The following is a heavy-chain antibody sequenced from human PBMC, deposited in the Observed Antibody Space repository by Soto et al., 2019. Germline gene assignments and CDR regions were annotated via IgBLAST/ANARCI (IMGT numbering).Heavy chain of an antibody. Sequence: PSETLSLTCTVSGGSISSYYWNWIRQLPGKGLEWIGYIYHSGGTLYNPSLKSRVTISVDKSRNQFSLTLTSVTAADTAVYYCARDSLTGNWFDPWGQGTLVTVS. V-gene: IGHV4-59*12. CDR1: GGSISSYY. CDR2: IYHSGGT. D-gene: IGHD2-8*02. CDR3: ARDSLTGNWFDP. J-gene: IGHJ5*02.